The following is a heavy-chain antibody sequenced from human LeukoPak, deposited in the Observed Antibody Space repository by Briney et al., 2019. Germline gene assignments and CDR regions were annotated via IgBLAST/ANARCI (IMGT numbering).Heavy chain of an antibody. CDR2: ISAYNGNT. CDR3: ARDRPDAQVLRYFDWLLQKYYYYYYMDV. Sequence: GASVKVSCKASGYTFTSYGISWVRQAPGQGLEWMGWISAYNGNTNYAQKLQGRVTMTTDTSTSTAYMELRSLRSDDTAVYYCARDRPDAQVLRYFDWLLQKYYYYYYMDVWGKGTTVTISS. D-gene: IGHD3-9*01. J-gene: IGHJ6*03. CDR1: GYTFTSYG. V-gene: IGHV1-18*01.